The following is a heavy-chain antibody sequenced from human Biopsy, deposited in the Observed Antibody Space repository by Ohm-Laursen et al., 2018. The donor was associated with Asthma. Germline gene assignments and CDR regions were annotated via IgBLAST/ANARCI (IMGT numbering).Heavy chain of an antibody. J-gene: IGHJ3*01. CDR3: AKGEDPRPIADRFDP. V-gene: IGHV3-30*18. Sequence: RSLRLSCAASGMPFSRASIHWVRQAPGKGLEWMALVSFDGSYTYYSASAQGRFTIARDNSRHTVYLHMNSLRVEDTAVYFCAKGEDPRPIADRFDPWGLGTLVTVSS. CDR1: GMPFSRAS. CDR2: VSFDGSYT. D-gene: IGHD6-6*01.